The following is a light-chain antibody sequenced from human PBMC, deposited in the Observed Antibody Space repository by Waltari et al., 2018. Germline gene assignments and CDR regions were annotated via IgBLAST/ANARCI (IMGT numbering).Light chain of an antibody. CDR2: TTS. J-gene: IGKJ1*01. Sequence: EIVMTQSPGTLSMSPGERATLSCRASQSVSRTLAWYQQKPGQAPRLLIYTTSTRATGTPARFSGSGFGTEFTLTISSLESEDFAVYYCQKYKYLPWTFGQGTKVEIK. CDR3: QKYKYLPWT. CDR1: QSVSRT. V-gene: IGKV3D-15*01.